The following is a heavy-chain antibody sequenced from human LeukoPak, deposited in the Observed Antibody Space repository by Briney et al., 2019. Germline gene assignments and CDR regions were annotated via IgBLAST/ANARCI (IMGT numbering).Heavy chain of an antibody. V-gene: IGHV1-2*02. CDR2: INANNDGS. J-gene: IGHJ3*02. Sequence: ASVKVSCKASGYTITGYYMLWVRQAPGQGLEWMGWINANNDGSIYAQKFQGRVTMTRDTCINTAYMELSRLRSDDTAVYYCARKRGVGVDTNAFDMWGQGTMVTVSS. CDR1: GYTITGYY. D-gene: IGHD3-3*01. CDR3: ARKRGVGVDTNAFDM.